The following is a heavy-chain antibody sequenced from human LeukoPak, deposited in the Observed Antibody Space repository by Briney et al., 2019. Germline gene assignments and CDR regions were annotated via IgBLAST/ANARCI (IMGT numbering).Heavy chain of an antibody. J-gene: IGHJ3*02. D-gene: IGHD3-10*01. CDR2: ISYDGSNK. Sequence: GGSLRLSCASSGFTFSDYYMSWIRQAPGKGLEWVAVISYDGSNKYYADSVKGRFTISRDNSKNTLYLQMNSLRAEDTAVYYCATPRGLSLGAFDIWGQGTMVTASS. V-gene: IGHV3-30-3*01. CDR3: ATPRGLSLGAFDI. CDR1: GFTFSDYY.